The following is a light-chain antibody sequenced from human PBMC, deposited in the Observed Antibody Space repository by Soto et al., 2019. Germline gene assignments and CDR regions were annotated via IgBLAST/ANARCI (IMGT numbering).Light chain of an antibody. CDR3: QQYLYWPLT. CDR2: GIS. J-gene: IGKJ4*01. V-gene: IGKV3D-15*01. CDR1: QGLATN. Sequence: EIGMTQSPVTLSVSPGERVTLSCRASQGLATNLAWYQQKPGQTPRLVIYGISARASGIPGRFSGSGFGTDFTLTISSLQPDDSAVYYCQQYLYWPLTFGGGTKLEI.